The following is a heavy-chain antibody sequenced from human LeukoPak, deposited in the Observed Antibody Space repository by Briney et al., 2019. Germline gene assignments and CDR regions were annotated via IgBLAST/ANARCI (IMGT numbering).Heavy chain of an antibody. Sequence: ASVKVSCKASGGTFSSYAISWVRQAPGQGLEWMGGIIPIFGTANYAQKFQGRVTITADESTSTAYMELSSLGSEDTAVYYCARPSGYSSGWENWFDPWGQGTLVTVSS. V-gene: IGHV1-69*13. D-gene: IGHD6-19*01. CDR2: IIPIFGTA. J-gene: IGHJ5*02. CDR1: GGTFSSYA. CDR3: ARPSGYSSGWENWFDP.